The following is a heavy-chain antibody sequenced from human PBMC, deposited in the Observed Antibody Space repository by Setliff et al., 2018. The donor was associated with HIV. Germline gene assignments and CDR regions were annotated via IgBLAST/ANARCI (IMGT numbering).Heavy chain of an antibody. Sequence: SETLSLTCNVSGGSISTSSYYWIWVRQPPGEGLEWIGNIYYSGSTYYNPSLQSRTTISVDTSQNQFSLRAEDTAVYYCAKGLGIAARWGADYWGQGTLVTSPQ. CDR2: IYYSGST. J-gene: IGHJ4*02. V-gene: IGHV4-39*07. CDR3: IAARWGADY. D-gene: IGHD6-6*01. CDR1: GGSISTSSYY.